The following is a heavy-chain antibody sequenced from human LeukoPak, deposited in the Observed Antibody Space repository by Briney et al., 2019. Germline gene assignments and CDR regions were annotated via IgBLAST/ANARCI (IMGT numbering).Heavy chain of an antibody. V-gene: IGHV3-23*01. CDR3: ASGGGSSWFDP. CDR1: GLTFSSSA. CDR2: ISGSGGST. Sequence: GGSLRLSCATSGLTFSSSAMSWVRQAPGKGLEWVSAISGSGGSTYYADSVKGRFTISRDNSKNTLFLQVNSLRAEDTAVYYCASGGGSSWFDPWGQGTLVTVSS. D-gene: IGHD2-15*01. J-gene: IGHJ5*02.